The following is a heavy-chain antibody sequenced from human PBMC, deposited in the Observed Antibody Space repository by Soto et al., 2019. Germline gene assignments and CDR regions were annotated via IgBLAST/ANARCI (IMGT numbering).Heavy chain of an antibody. D-gene: IGHD6-6*01. V-gene: IGHV3-23*01. CDR1: GFTFSSYA. CDR2: ISGSGGST. CDR3: AKDGPSIAARPDYYYYYGMDV. Sequence: GGSLRLSCAASGFTFSSYAMSWVRQAPGKGLEWVSAISGSGGSTYYADSVKGRFTISRDNSKNTLYLQMNSLRAEDTAVYYCAKDGPSIAARPDYYYYYGMDVWGQGTTATVSS. J-gene: IGHJ6*02.